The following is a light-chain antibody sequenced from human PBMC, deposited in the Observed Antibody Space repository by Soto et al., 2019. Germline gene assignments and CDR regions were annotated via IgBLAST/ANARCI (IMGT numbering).Light chain of an antibody. CDR2: GAS. J-gene: IGKJ2*01. V-gene: IGKV3-15*01. Sequence: EIVMTQSPATLSVSPGERATLSCRASQSVSSTLAWYQQKPGQAPRLLIYGASVRAPGIPARFSGGGSGTDFTLIIFNLLFEDFAIYYCQQYNNWPYTFGQGTKVDIK. CDR3: QQYNNWPYT. CDR1: QSVSST.